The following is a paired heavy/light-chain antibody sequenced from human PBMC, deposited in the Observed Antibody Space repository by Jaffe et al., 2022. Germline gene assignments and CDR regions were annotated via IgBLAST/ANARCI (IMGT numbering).Heavy chain of an antibody. CDR2: IRFDGNNK. V-gene: IGHV3-30*02. CDR3: AKEGSYYLGSFDV. D-gene: IGHD1-26*01. J-gene: IGHJ3*01. Sequence: QVQLVESGGGVVQPGGSLRLSCAASGFTFSNSAMHWVRQAPGKGLEWVTFIRFDGNNKYYADSVKGRFTISRDNSKNTLYLQMNSLRAEDTSVYYCAKEGSYYLGSFDVWGQGTMVTVST. CDR1: GFTFSNSA.
Light chain of an antibody. CDR2: ENN. Sequence: QSVLTQPPSVSAAPGQKVTISCSGSSSNIGNNYVSWYQQLPGTAPKLLIYENNKRPSGIPDRFSGSKSGTSATLGITGLQTGDEADYYCGTWDSSLSAGVFGTGTEVTVL. CDR3: GTWDSSLSAGV. J-gene: IGLJ1*01. CDR1: SSNIGNNY. V-gene: IGLV1-51*02.